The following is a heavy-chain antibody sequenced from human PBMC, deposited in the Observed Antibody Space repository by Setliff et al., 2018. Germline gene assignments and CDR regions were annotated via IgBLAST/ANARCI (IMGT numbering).Heavy chain of an antibody. V-gene: IGHV1-69*06. CDR3: ARDSVTLGQLERRGGWHYYGMDV. CDR2: ITPIFETA. D-gene: IGHD1-1*01. J-gene: IGHJ6*02. Sequence: SVQVSCKASGGTFSGYAFSWVRQAPGQGLEWIGGITPIFETAHYAEKFRDRVTITADKSTTTVHMELSSLTSEDTAVYFCARDSVTLGQLERRGGWHYYGMDVWGQGTTVTVSS. CDR1: GGTFSGYA.